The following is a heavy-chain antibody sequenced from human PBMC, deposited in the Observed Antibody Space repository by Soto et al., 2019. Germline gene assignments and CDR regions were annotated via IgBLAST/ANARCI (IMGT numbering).Heavy chain of an antibody. V-gene: IGHV3-7*01. J-gene: IGHJ5*02. CDR1: GFTFSSYW. CDR3: ARVVAAAGDNWFDP. D-gene: IGHD6-13*01. CDR2: IKQDGSEK. Sequence: GGSLRLSCAASGFTFSSYWMSWVRQAPGKGLEWVDNIKQDGSEKYYVDSVKGRFTISRDNAKNSLYLQMNSLRAEDTAVYYCARVVAAAGDNWFDPWGQGTLVPSPQ.